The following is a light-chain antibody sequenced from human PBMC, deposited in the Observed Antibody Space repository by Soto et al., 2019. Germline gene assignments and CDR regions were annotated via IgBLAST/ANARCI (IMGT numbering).Light chain of an antibody. V-gene: IGKV3-20*01. Sequence: EIVLTQSPGTLSLSPGERATLACRASQSVSSSYLAWYQQKPGQAPSLLIYDTSSMPTGIPDRCSGSGSGRDFTLTISTLDPEVFAVYYGEQYGSSSYTFGQGTELVIK. CDR1: QSVSSSY. CDR3: EQYGSSSYT. CDR2: DTS. J-gene: IGKJ2*01.